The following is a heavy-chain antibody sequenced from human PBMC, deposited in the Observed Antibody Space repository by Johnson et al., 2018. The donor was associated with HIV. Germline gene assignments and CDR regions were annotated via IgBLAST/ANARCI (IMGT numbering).Heavy chain of an antibody. Sequence: QVQLLESGGGVVQPGGSLRLSCAASGFTSSSYGMHWVRQAPGKGLEWVAFIRYDGSNKYYADSVKGRFTISRDNSKNTLYLQMNSLRAEATAVYYCARDRGVFWNNDYKGDAFDIWGQGTMVTVSS. J-gene: IGHJ3*02. CDR1: GFTSSSYG. V-gene: IGHV3-30*02. D-gene: IGHD3-3*01. CDR3: ARDRGVFWNNDYKGDAFDI. CDR2: IRYDGSNK.